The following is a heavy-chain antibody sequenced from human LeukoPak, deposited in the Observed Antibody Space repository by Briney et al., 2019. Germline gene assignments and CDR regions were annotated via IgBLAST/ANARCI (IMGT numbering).Heavy chain of an antibody. CDR3: ARDGGKGRYNWFDP. Sequence: PSETLSLTCAVSGGSISSGGYSWSWIRQPPGKGLEWIGYIYHSGSTYYNPSLKSRVTISVDRSKNQFSLKLSSVTAADTAVCYCARDGGKGRYNWFDPWGQGTLVTVSS. J-gene: IGHJ5*02. CDR1: GGSISSGGYS. D-gene: IGHD3-16*01. V-gene: IGHV4-30-2*01. CDR2: IYHSGST.